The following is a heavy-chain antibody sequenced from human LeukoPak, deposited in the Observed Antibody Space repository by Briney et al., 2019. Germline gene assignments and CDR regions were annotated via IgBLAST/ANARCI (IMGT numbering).Heavy chain of an antibody. CDR1: GGSISSTVSY. D-gene: IGHD5-12*01. V-gene: IGHV4-39*07. CDR2: IHYSGST. J-gene: IGHJ5*02. Sequence: SETLSLTCIVSGGSISSTVSYWGWVRQPPGKGLEWIGSIHYSGSTYYIPSLKSRITISLDMSKNQYSLKLTSVTAADTAVYYCTRDLPTTGNWFDPWGQGTLVTVSS. CDR3: TRDLPTTGNWFDP.